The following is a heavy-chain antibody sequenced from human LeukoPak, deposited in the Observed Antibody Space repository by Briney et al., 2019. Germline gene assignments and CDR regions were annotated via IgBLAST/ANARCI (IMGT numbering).Heavy chain of an antibody. CDR3: ATSGYSYGSGDY. Sequence: ASVTVSCTASGYTFTSYYMHWVRQAPGQGLEWMGIINPSGGSTSYAQKFQGRVTMTRDMSTSTVYMELSSLRSEDTAVYYCATSGYSYGSGDYWGQGTLVTVSS. CDR2: INPSGGST. D-gene: IGHD5-18*01. J-gene: IGHJ4*02. CDR1: GYTFTSYY. V-gene: IGHV1-46*01.